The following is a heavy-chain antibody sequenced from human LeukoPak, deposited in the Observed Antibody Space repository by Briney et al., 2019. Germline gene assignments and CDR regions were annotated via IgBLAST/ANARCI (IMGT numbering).Heavy chain of an antibody. V-gene: IGHV2-70*04. Sequence: SGPTLVNPAQTLTLTCTFSGFSLSTSGMRVSWIRQPPGKALECLPRIDWDDDKFYSTSLKTRLTISKDTSKNQVVLTMTNMDPVDTATYYCARAIRYDSSRGAFDIWGQGTMVTVSS. CDR1: GFSLSTSGMR. J-gene: IGHJ3*02. CDR3: ARAIRYDSSRGAFDI. CDR2: IDWDDDK. D-gene: IGHD3-22*01.